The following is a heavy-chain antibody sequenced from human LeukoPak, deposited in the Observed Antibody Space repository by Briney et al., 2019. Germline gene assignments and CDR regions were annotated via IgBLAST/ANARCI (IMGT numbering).Heavy chain of an antibody. V-gene: IGHV3-30*02. J-gene: IGHJ4*02. CDR1: GFTFSSYG. D-gene: IGHD3-22*01. CDR2: IRYDGSNK. Sequence: GGSLRLSCAASGFTFSSYGMHWVRQAPGKGLEWVAFIRYDGSNKYYADSVKGRFTISRDNSKNTLYLQMNSLRAEDTAVYYCAKDHGQGRNYYDSSGYYPQGGYFDYWGQGTLVTVSS. CDR3: AKDHGQGRNYYDSSGYYPQGGYFDY.